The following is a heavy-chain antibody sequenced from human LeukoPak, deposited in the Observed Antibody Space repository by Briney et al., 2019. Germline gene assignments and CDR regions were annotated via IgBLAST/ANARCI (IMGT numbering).Heavy chain of an antibody. CDR2: IDHSGST. D-gene: IGHD4-17*01. V-gene: IGHV4-34*01. CDR1: GGAFSDYY. Sequence: SETLSLTCAVYGGAFSDYYWSWIRQSPGKGLEWIGEIDHSGSTNYNPSLKSRVTISVDTSKKQFSLKVGSVTAADTSAYYCARHGGFTLRRPSTFDYWGQGTLVTVSS. CDR3: ARHGGFTLRRPSTFDY. J-gene: IGHJ4*02.